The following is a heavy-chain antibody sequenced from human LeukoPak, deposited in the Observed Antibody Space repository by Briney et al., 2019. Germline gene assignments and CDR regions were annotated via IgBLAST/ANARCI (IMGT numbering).Heavy chain of an antibody. J-gene: IGHJ4*02. D-gene: IGHD6-19*01. CDR3: ARGGSLGY. CDR1: GFTFSSYE. CDR2: ISSSGSAI. Sequence: PGGSLSLSCAASGFTFSSYEMNWVRQAPGKGLEWVSKISSSGSAIYYADSVKGRFTISRDSAKSTLYLQMNSLRAEDTAVYYCARGGSLGYWGQGALVTVSS. V-gene: IGHV3-48*03.